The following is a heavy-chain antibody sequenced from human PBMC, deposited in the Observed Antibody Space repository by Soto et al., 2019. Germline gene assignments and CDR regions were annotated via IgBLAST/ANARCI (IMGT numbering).Heavy chain of an antibody. CDR2: ISSSSSTI. Sequence: GGSLRLSCAASGFTFSSYSMNWVRQAPGKGLEWVSYISSSSSTIYYADSVKGRFTISRDNAKNSLYLQMNSLRDEDTAVYYCARDRVGVPRHRMYYFDYWGQGTLVTVSS. V-gene: IGHV3-48*02. CDR1: GFTFSSYS. CDR3: ARDRVGVPRHRMYYFDY. D-gene: IGHD1-26*01. J-gene: IGHJ4*02.